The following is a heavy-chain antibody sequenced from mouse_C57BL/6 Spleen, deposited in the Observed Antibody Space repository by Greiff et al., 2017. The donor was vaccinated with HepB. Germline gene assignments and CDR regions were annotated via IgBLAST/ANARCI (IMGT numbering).Heavy chain of an antibody. Sequence: VQLQQSGPELVKPGASVKISCKASGYAFSSSWMNWVKQRPGKGLEWIGRIYPGDGDTNYNGKFKGKATLTAEKSSSTAYMQLSSLTSEDSAVYFCARERDYWGQGTTLTVSS. CDR2: IYPGDGDT. CDR1: GYAFSSSW. V-gene: IGHV1-82*01. CDR3: ARERDY. J-gene: IGHJ2*01.